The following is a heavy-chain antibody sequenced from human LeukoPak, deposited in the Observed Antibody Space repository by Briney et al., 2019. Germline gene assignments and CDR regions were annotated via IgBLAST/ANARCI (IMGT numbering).Heavy chain of an antibody. CDR3: AREGGQQLGSFDY. V-gene: IGHV3-48*02. CDR1: GFTFNNYA. Sequence: GGSLRLSCAASGFTFNNYAMNWVRQTPGGRLEWVSFIGISSGPLLYADSVKGRFAISRDNSKNTLYLQMNSLKDEDTAVYYCAREGGQQLGSFDYWGQGTLVTVSS. J-gene: IGHJ4*02. CDR2: IGISSGPL. D-gene: IGHD6-13*01.